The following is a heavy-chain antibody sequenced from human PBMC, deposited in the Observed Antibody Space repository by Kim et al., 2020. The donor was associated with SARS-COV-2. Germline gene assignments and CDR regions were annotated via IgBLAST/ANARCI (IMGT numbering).Heavy chain of an antibody. D-gene: IGHD2-15*01. CDR1: GFTFSSYA. V-gene: IGHV3-23*01. J-gene: IGHJ2*01. CDR3: AKDGGYCSGGSCYSPDWYFDL. Sequence: GGSLRLSCAASGFTFSSYAMSWVRQAPGKGLEWVSAISGSGSSTYYADSVKGRFTISRDNSKNTLYLQMNSLRAEDTAVYYCAKDGGYCSGGSCYSPDWYFDLWGRGTLVTVSS. CDR2: ISGSGSST.